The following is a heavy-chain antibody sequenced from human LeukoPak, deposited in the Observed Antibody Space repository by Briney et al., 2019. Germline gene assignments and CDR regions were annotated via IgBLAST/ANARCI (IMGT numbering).Heavy chain of an antibody. Sequence: PGGSLRLSCTPSGFTFGSYEMHWVRQAPGKGLEWVSYITSSGRTIYYANSVKGRFTISRDNAKNSLYLQMNSLRAEDTAVYYCARGYRAPDYWGQGTLVTVSS. V-gene: IGHV3-48*03. CDR3: ARGYRAPDY. J-gene: IGHJ4*02. CDR2: ITSSGRTI. D-gene: IGHD4-11*01. CDR1: GFTFGSYE.